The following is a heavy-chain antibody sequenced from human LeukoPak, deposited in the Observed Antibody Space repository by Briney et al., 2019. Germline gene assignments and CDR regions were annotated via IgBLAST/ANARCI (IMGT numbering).Heavy chain of an antibody. Sequence: GGSLRLSCAASGFTFSSYAMHWVRQAPGKGLEWVSSISGSSSYIYYADSVKGRFSISRDNAKNSLYLQMNSLRAEDTAVYYCARGFGSSIPYSYYYYLDVWGKGTTVTVSS. D-gene: IGHD6-6*01. V-gene: IGHV3-21*01. CDR2: ISGSSSYI. J-gene: IGHJ6*03. CDR3: ARGFGSSIPYSYYYYLDV. CDR1: GFTFSSYA.